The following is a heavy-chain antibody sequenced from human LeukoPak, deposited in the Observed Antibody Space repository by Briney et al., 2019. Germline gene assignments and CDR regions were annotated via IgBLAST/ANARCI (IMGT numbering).Heavy chain of an antibody. J-gene: IGHJ4*02. V-gene: IGHV3-48*03. D-gene: IGHD6-19*01. Sequence: GGSLRLSCAASGFTFRSYEMNWVRQAPGKGLEWLSYISSSSRTISYADSLKGRFTVSRDNAKNSLDLQMNSLRVEDTAVYYCARVGTSGWTSDYWGQGTLVTVSS. CDR2: ISSSSRTI. CDR1: GFTFRSYE. CDR3: ARVGTSGWTSDY.